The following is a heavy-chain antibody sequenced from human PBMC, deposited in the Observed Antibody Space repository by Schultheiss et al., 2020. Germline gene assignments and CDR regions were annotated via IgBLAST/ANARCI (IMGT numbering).Heavy chain of an antibody. CDR2: IHSNENT. D-gene: IGHD5-18*01. J-gene: IGHJ3*02. CDR3: AKVLGAAMVTFAFDI. Sequence: SETLSLNCTVSGDSMGNYYWSWIRQSAGKGPEWIGRIHSNENTDYNPSLRGRVTISVDRSKNQFSLKLNSVTAADTAVYYCAKVLGAAMVTFAFDIWGQGTMVTVSS. CDR1: GDSMGNYY. V-gene: IGHV4-4*07.